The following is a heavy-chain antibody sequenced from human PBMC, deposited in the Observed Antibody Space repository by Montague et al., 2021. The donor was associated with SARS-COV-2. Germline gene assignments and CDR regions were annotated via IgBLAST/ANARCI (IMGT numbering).Heavy chain of an antibody. CDR2: INQSGRS. Sequence: SETLSLTCAVYGGSFSGYYWSWIRKPPEKGMEWNGEINQSGRSNNNPSLKSRVIISIDTAKNQISLKLSSGTAADTAVDYCSRRGSPVWGFTVTAEHDCWGQGILVIVSS. CDR1: GGSFSGYY. D-gene: IGHD3-16*01. J-gene: IGHJ4*02. CDR3: SRRGSPVWGFTVTAEHDC. V-gene: IGHV4-34*01.